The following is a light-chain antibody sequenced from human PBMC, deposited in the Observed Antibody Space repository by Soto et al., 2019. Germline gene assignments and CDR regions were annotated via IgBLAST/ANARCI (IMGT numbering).Light chain of an antibody. CDR3: QQYNNWPLT. CDR2: GAS. Sequence: EIVMTQSPATLSVSPGERAALSCRASQSVSSNLAWYQQKAGQAPRLLIFGASTRATGIPARFSGSASGTEFTLTLSSLQSEDFAVYYCQQYNNWPLTFGQGTKVEIK. J-gene: IGKJ1*01. V-gene: IGKV3-15*01. CDR1: QSVSSN.